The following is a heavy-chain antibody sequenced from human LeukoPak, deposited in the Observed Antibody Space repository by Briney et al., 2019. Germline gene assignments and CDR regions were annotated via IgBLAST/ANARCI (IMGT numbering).Heavy chain of an antibody. CDR3: ARPPYYDFWNGYYPDY. J-gene: IGHJ4*02. Sequence: GESLKISCKGSGYSFTKFWIGWVRQMPGKGLEWMGIIYPGDHDTRYSPSFQGQVTISVDKSINTAYLQWSSLKASGTAMYFCARPPYYDFWNGYYPDYWGQGTLVTVSS. V-gene: IGHV5-51*01. D-gene: IGHD3-3*01. CDR1: GYSFTKFW. CDR2: IYPGDHDT.